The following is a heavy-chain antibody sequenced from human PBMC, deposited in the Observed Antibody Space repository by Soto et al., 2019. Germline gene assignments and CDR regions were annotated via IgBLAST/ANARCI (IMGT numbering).Heavy chain of an antibody. Sequence: LSLTCTFSGGSISSGGYYWSWIRQHPGKGLEWIGYIYYSGSTYYNPSLKSRVTISVDTSKNQFSLKLSSVTAADTAVYYCARASLWFGELRWFDPWGQGTLVTVSS. CDR2: IYYSGST. D-gene: IGHD3-10*01. CDR3: ARASLWFGELRWFDP. V-gene: IGHV4-31*03. CDR1: GGSISSGGYY. J-gene: IGHJ5*02.